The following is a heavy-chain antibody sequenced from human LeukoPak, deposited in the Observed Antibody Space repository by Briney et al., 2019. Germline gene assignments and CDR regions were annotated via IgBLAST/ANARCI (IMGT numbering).Heavy chain of an antibody. Sequence: GGSLRLSCAASGVTFRKYAMSWVRQAPGKGLEWVSSISSSSSYIYYADSVKGRFTISRDNAKNSLYLQMNSLRAEDTAVYYCARLEIAAAGKDYWGQGTLVTVSS. CDR3: ARLEIAAAGKDY. CDR2: ISSSSSYI. J-gene: IGHJ4*02. CDR1: GVTFRKYA. D-gene: IGHD6-13*01. V-gene: IGHV3-21*01.